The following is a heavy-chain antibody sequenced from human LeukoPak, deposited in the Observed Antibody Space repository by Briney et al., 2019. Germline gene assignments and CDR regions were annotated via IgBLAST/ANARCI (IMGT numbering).Heavy chain of an antibody. Sequence: PSETLSLTCTVSGGSISSYYWSWIRQPPGKGLEWIGYIYYSGSTNYNPSLKSRVTISVDTSKNQFSLKLSSVTAADTAVYYCARAPPGLHLGYWGQGTLVTVSS. CDR2: IYYSGST. CDR3: ARAPPGLHLGY. D-gene: IGHD5-24*01. J-gene: IGHJ4*02. CDR1: GGSISSYY. V-gene: IGHV4-59*01.